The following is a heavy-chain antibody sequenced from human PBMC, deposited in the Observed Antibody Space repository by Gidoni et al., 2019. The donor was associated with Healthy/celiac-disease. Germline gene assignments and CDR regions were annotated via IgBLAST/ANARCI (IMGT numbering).Heavy chain of an antibody. CDR1: GGSISSGDYS. V-gene: IGHV4-30-4*01. D-gene: IGHD5-12*01. Sequence: QVQLQESGPGLVKPSQTLSLTCTVSGGSISSGDYSWSWIRQPPGKGLEWIGYIYYSGSTYSNPSLKSRVTISVDTSNNQFSLKLSSVTAADTAVYYCARGVPEWIYGFDYWGQGTLVTVSS. CDR3: ARGVPEWIYGFDY. J-gene: IGHJ4*02. CDR2: IYYSGST.